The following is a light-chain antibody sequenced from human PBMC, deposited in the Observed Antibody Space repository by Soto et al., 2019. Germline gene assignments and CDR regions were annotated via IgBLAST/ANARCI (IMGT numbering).Light chain of an antibody. CDR2: EVT. J-gene: IGLJ2*01. Sequence: QSVLTQPASVFGSPGQAITISCTGTSSDVGGYNYVSWYRQHPGKAPKLMIYEVTNRPSGVSSRFSGSKSGNTASLTISGLQAEDEADYYCSSYSSINTLVFGGGTQLTVL. V-gene: IGLV2-14*01. CDR1: SSDVGGYNY. CDR3: SSYSSINTLV.